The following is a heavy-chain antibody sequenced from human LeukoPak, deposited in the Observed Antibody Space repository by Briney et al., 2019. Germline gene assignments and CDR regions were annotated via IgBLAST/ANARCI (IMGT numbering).Heavy chain of an antibody. CDR2: MNPNSGNT. Sequence: GASVKVSCKASGYTFASYDINWVRQATGQGLEWMGWMNPNSGNTGYAQKFQGRVTMTRNTSISTAYMELSSLRSEDTAVYYCARAEQIAVAGPEDFDYWGQGTLVTVSS. J-gene: IGHJ4*02. CDR3: ARAEQIAVAGPEDFDY. D-gene: IGHD6-19*01. V-gene: IGHV1-8*01. CDR1: GYTFASYD.